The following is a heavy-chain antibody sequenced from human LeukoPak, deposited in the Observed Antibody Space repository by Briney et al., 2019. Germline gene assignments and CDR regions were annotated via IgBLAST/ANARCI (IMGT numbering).Heavy chain of an antibody. V-gene: IGHV3-74*03. D-gene: IGHD2-2*01. CDR1: GFTFTDYW. CDR2: INGDLTNT. Sequence: GGSLRLSCTASGFTFTDYWMHWVRQVAGKGLVWVSRINGDLTNTTYADSVKGRFTISRDNAKNTLYLQMNSLRAEDTAVYYCARAMPHDNWFNPWGQGSLVTVSS. CDR3: ARAMPHDNWFNP. J-gene: IGHJ5*02.